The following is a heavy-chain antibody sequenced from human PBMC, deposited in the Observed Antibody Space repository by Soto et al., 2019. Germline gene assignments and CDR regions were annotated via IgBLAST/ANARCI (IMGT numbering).Heavy chain of an antibody. Sequence: GGSLRLSCAASGFTLGSYAMPWVRQAPGKGLDWVAVISFDGSNKYYADTVKGRFTISRDNSKNTLYLKMNSLRAEDTAVYYFARSVVVPAALDSWGQGTLVTVSS. J-gene: IGHJ4*02. CDR2: ISFDGSNK. D-gene: IGHD2-2*01. CDR3: ARSVVVPAALDS. CDR1: GFTLGSYA. V-gene: IGHV3-30-3*02.